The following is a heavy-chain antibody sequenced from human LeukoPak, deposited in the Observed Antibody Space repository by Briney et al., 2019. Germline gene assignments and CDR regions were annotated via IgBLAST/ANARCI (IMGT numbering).Heavy chain of an antibody. V-gene: IGHV1-2*04. CDR2: INPNSGGT. Sequence: ASVKVSCKAFGYTFTSYDINWVRQAPGQGLEWMGWINPNSGGTNYAQKFQGWVTMTRDTSISTAYMELSRLRSDDTAVYYCARADMVRGVPFDYWGQGTLVTVSS. CDR3: ARADMVRGVPFDY. D-gene: IGHD3-10*01. CDR1: GYTFTSYD. J-gene: IGHJ4*02.